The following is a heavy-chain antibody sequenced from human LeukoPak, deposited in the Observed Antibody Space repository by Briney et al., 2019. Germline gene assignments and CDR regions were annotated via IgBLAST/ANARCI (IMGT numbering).Heavy chain of an antibody. CDR2: INYSGST. CDR3: AGFQGEWDPPSWFDP. Sequence: PSETLSVICTVSGGSISSRGSYWGWIRQPPGKGLEWIGRINYSGSTYYNPSLKSRVTISVDTSKNQFSLKLSSVTAADTAVYYCAGFQGEWDPPSWFDPWGQGTLVTVSS. D-gene: IGHD1-26*01. CDR1: GGSISSRGSY. J-gene: IGHJ5*02. V-gene: IGHV4-39*07.